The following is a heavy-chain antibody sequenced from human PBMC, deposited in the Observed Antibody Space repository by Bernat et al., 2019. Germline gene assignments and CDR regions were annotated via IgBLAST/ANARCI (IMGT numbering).Heavy chain of an antibody. D-gene: IGHD3-10*01. CDR1: GFTFSSYG. CDR3: AKDAGERNYFDY. V-gene: IGHV3-33*06. J-gene: IGHJ4*02. Sequence: QVQLVESGGGVVQPGRSLRLSCAASGFTFSSYGMHWVRQAPGKGLEWVAVIWYDGSNKYYADSVKGRFTISRDNSKNTLYLQMNSLRAEDTAVYYCAKDAGERNYFDYWGQGTLVTVSS. CDR2: IWYDGSNK.